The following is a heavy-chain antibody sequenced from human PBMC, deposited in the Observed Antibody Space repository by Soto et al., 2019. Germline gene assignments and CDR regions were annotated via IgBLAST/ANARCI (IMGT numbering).Heavy chain of an antibody. V-gene: IGHV5-51*01. J-gene: IGHJ6*02. D-gene: IGHD6-6*01. CDR2: IYPGDSDT. CDR3: ARLTEWAARHYYYGMDV. CDR1: GYSFTSYW. Sequence: PGESLKISCKGSGYSFTSYWIGWVRQMPGKGLEWMGIIYPGDSDTRYSPSFQGQVTISADKSISTAYLQWSSLKASDTAMYYCARLTEWAARHYYYGMDVWGQGTTVTVSS.